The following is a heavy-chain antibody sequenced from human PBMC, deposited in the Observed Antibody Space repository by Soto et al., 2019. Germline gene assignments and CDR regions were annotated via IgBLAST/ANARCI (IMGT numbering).Heavy chain of an antibody. CDR3: AKDGVTTIISGYYYYYMDV. D-gene: IGHD4-17*01. J-gene: IGHJ6*03. CDR1: GFTFSHYA. Sequence: EVQLLESGGGLVQPGGSLRLSCAASGFTFSHYAMSWVRQAPGKGLEWVSAISGSGHSTYYADSVKGRFTISRDNSKNTLYLQMNSLRAEDTAVYYCAKDGVTTIISGYYYYYMDVWGKGTTVTVSS. CDR2: ISGSGHST. V-gene: IGHV3-23*01.